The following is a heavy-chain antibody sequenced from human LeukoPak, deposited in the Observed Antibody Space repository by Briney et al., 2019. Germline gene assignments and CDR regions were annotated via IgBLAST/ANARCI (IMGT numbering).Heavy chain of an antibody. CDR2: INSDGSST. J-gene: IGHJ4*02. CDR3: AREPATTVTTDH. CDR1: GFTFSNYW. V-gene: IGHV3-74*01. Sequence: GGSLRLSCAASGFTFSNYWMSWVRQAPGKGLVWVSRINSDGSSTSYADSVKGRFTISRDNAKNTLYLQMNSLRADDTAVYYCAREPATTVTTDHWGQGTLVTVSS. D-gene: IGHD4-17*01.